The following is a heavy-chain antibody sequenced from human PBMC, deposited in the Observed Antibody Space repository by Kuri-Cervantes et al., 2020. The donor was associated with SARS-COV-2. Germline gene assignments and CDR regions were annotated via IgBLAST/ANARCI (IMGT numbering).Heavy chain of an antibody. CDR1: GFTLSACD. V-gene: IGHV3-13*01. J-gene: IGHJ2*01. CDR2: IATSGDT. Sequence: GESLKISCAASGFTLSACDMHWVRQVTGKGLEWVSTIATSGDTYYLNSVKGRFTISRESARNSLYLRMNSLRVEDTAVYYCVREAPGSASGITSFDLWGRGTLVTVSS. CDR3: VREAPGSASGITSFDL. D-gene: IGHD3-10*01.